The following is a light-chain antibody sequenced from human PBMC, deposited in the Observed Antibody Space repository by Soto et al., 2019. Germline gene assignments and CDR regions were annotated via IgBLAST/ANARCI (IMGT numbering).Light chain of an antibody. J-gene: IGKJ1*01. V-gene: IGKV3-15*01. Sequence: EIVMTQSPATLSVSPGERATLSCRASQSDSSNLAWYQQKPGQAPRLLIYGASTRATGIPARFSGSGSGTEFTLTLSSLQSEDFAVYYCQHYNNWPRTFGQGTKVEIK. CDR3: QHYNNWPRT. CDR2: GAS. CDR1: QSDSSN.